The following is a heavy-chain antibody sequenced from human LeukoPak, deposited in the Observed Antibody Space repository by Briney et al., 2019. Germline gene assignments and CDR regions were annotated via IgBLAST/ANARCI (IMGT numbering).Heavy chain of an antibody. CDR1: GFTFSSYA. CDR2: ISYDGSNK. CDR3: ARDSYCGGDCYPFYYYYYGMDV. Sequence: QPGRSLRLSCAASGFTFSSYAMHWVRQAPGKGLEWVAVISYDGSNKYYADSVKGRFTISRDNSKNTLYLQMNSLRAEDTAVYYCARDSYCGGDCYPFYYYYYGMDVWGQGTTVTVSS. D-gene: IGHD2-21*02. V-gene: IGHV3-30-3*01. J-gene: IGHJ6*02.